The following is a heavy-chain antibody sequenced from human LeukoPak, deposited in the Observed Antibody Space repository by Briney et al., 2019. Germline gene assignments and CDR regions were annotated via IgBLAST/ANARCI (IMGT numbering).Heavy chain of an antibody. CDR2: IYYSGST. Sequence: PSETLSLTCTVSGGSISSGGYYWSWIRQHPGKGLEWIGYIYYSGSTYYNPSLKSRVTISVDRSKNQFSLKLSSVTAADTAVYYCARGTYDYVWGSLNFDLWGRGTLVTVSS. CDR1: GGSISSGGYY. CDR3: ARGTYDYVWGSLNFDL. V-gene: IGHV4-31*03. D-gene: IGHD3-16*01. J-gene: IGHJ2*01.